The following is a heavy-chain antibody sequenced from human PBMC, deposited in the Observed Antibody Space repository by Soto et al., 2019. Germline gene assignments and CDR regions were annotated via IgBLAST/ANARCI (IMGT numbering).Heavy chain of an antibody. J-gene: IGHJ4*01. D-gene: IGHD3-16*02. CDR3: AKRLSYYFDS. V-gene: IGHV3-48*01. CDR2: ISSSSSTI. Sequence: GGSLRLSCAASGFTFSSYSMNWVRQAPGKGLEWVSYISSSSSTIYYADSVKGRFTISRDNSKNTLYLQMSGLRADDTAVYYCAKRLSYYFDSWGHGTLVTVSS. CDR1: GFTFSSYS.